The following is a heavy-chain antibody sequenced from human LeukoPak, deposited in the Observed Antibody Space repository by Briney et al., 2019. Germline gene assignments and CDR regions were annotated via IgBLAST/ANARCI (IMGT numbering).Heavy chain of an antibody. J-gene: IGHJ5*02. V-gene: IGHV4-61*01. Sequence: ASETLSLTCTVSGGSVSSGSNYWTWIRQPPGKGLEWIGHIYYSGSTNYNPSLKSRVTISVDTSKNQFSLKLSSVTAADTAVYYCARLRLRTQTKDNWFDPWGQGTLVTVSS. CDR1: GGSVSSGSNY. CDR3: ARLRLRTQTKDNWFDP. CDR2: IYYSGST. D-gene: IGHD1/OR15-1a*01.